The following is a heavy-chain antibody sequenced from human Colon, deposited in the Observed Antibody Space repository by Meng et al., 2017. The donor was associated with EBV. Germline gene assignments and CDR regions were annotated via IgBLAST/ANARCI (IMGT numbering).Heavy chain of an antibody. D-gene: IGHD4-17*01. CDR3: ARYRLQNDYGDQLYYFDY. CDR2: INHSGST. CDR1: GGSFSGYY. J-gene: IGHJ4*02. V-gene: IGHV4-34*01. Sequence: QVQLQQWGAGLLKPSXXLSLTCAVYGGSFSGYYWTWIRQPPGKGLEWIGEINHSGSTNYNPSLKSRVTISVDTSKNQFSLKVTSVTAADTAVYYCARYRLQNDYGDQLYYFDYLGQGSLVTVSS.